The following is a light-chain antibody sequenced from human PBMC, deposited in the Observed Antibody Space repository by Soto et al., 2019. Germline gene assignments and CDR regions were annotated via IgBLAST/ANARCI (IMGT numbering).Light chain of an antibody. CDR3: QQRSNWIT. Sequence: EIVLTQSPATLSLSPGERATLSCRASQSVSSYSLAWYQQKPGQAPRLVMYGTSNRATGIPARFSGSGSGTDFTLTISSLEPEDFAVYYCQQRSNWITFGQGTRLEIK. V-gene: IGKV3-11*01. J-gene: IGKJ5*01. CDR2: GTS. CDR1: QSVSSY.